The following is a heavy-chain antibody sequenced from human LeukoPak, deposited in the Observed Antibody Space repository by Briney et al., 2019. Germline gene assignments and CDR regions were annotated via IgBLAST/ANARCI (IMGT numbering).Heavy chain of an antibody. D-gene: IGHD3-3*01. J-gene: IGHJ4*02. CDR2: IYPGDSDT. V-gene: IGHV5-51*01. CDR3: ARQNDFRLDY. Sequence: GASLQISCQGSGSSFTSYWIGWVRQLPGKGLEWMGIIYPGDSDTRYSPSFQGQVTISADKSISTAYLQWSSLKASDTAIYYCARQNDFRLDYWGQGTLVTVSS. CDR1: GSSFTSYW.